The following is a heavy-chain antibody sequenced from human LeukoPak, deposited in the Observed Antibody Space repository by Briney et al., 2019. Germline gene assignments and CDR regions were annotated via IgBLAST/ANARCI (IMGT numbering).Heavy chain of an antibody. Sequence: SETLSLTCDVYGGSFSGYYWSWIRQPPGKGLEWIGEINHSGSTNYNPSLKSRVTISVDTSKNQFSLKLSSVTAADTAVYYCARWVRGSWQLNWFDPWGQGTLVTVSS. CDR3: ARWVRGSWQLNWFDP. V-gene: IGHV4-34*01. CDR1: GGSFSGYY. J-gene: IGHJ5*02. D-gene: IGHD6-13*01. CDR2: INHSGST.